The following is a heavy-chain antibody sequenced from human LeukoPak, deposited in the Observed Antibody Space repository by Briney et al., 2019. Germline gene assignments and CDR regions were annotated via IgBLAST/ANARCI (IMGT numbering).Heavy chain of an antibody. CDR3: AKVQKKVERPLPPGDY. J-gene: IGHJ4*02. V-gene: IGHV3-30*18. CDR1: GFTFSSYG. CDR2: ISYDGSNK. Sequence: QPGRSLRLSCAASGFTFSSYGMHWVRQAPGKGLEWVAVISYDGSNKYYADSVKGRFTISRDNSKNTLYLQMNSLRAEDTAVYYCAKVQKKVERPLPPGDYWGQGTLVTVSS. D-gene: IGHD1-1*01.